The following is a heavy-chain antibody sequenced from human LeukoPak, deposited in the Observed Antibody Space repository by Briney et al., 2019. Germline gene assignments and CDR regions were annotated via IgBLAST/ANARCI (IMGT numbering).Heavy chain of an antibody. Sequence: ASVKVSCKASGYTFTSYDINWVRQATRQGLEWMGWVNPNSGNTGYAQKFQGRVTMTRNTSISTAYMELSSLRSEDTAVYYCARGNLWGYYDFWSGYYRPIGCDYWGQGTLVTVSS. CDR1: GYTFTSYD. CDR3: ARGNLWGYYDFWSGYYRPIGCDY. V-gene: IGHV1-8*01. D-gene: IGHD3-3*01. CDR2: VNPNSGNT. J-gene: IGHJ4*02.